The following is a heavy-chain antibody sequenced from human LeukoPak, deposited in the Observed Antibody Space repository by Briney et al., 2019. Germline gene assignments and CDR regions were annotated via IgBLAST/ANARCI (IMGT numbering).Heavy chain of an antibody. D-gene: IGHD3-16*01. CDR3: TRGAGWLIDY. V-gene: IGHV4-59*01. CDR2: FYNTGRS. CDR1: GFTFDGYV. Sequence: AGGSLRLSCAASGFTFDGYVMHWVRQPPGKGLVWIGYFYNTGRSTYNPSLKSRVTISADTSKNHFSLKLNSVTTAGTAVYYCTRGAGWLIDYWGQGILVTVSS. J-gene: IGHJ1*01.